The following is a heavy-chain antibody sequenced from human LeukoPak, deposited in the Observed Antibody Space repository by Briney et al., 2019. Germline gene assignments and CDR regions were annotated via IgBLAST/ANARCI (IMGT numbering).Heavy chain of an antibody. J-gene: IGHJ4*02. D-gene: IGHD1-26*01. V-gene: IGHV4-34*01. CDR3: ASTRPLGN. CDR1: GGSLSGYS. CDR2: INLSGST. Sequence: SQTLSPTCAVYGGSLSGYSWSWIRHPPRKGLEWIGEINLSGSTNYNPSLKSRVTISVDTSKNQFSLKLSAVTAADTAVYYCASTRPLGNWGQGTLVTVSS.